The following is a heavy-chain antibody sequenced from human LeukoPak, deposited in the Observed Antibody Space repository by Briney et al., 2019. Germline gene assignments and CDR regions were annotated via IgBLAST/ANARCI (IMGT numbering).Heavy chain of an antibody. CDR2: INPNSGGT. CDR3: ARAFRGVITRYYYGMDV. CDR1: GYTFTGYY. J-gene: IGHJ6*02. D-gene: IGHD3-10*01. V-gene: IGHV1-2*04. Sequence: ASVKVSCKASGYTFTGYYMHWVRQAPGQGLEWMGWINPNSGGTNYAQKFQGWVTMTRDTSISTAYMELSRLRSDDTAVYYCARAFRGVITRYYYGMDVWGQGTTVTVSS.